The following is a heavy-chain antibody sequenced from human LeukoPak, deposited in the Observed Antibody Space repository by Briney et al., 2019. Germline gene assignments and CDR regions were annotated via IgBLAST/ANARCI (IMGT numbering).Heavy chain of an antibody. J-gene: IGHJ4*02. CDR3: AKGSSVVAAPLFDY. Sequence: GGSLRLSCAASGFTVSSNYMSWVRQAPGKGLEWVSLISWDGGSTYYADSVKGRSTISRDNSKNSLYLQMNSLRTEDTALYYCAKGSSVVAAPLFDYWGQGTLVTVSS. CDR2: ISWDGGST. D-gene: IGHD2-15*01. V-gene: IGHV3-43*01. CDR1: GFTVSSNY.